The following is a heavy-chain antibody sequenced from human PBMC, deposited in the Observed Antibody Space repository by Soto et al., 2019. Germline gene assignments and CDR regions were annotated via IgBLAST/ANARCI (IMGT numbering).Heavy chain of an antibody. D-gene: IGHD2-21*02. CDR3: ARDHPSAYCGGDCYSFLDP. V-gene: IGHV3-30-3*01. CDR1: GFTFSSYA. CDR2: ISYDGSNK. J-gene: IGHJ5*02. Sequence: QVHLVESGGGVVQPGRSLRLSCAASGFTFSSYAIHWVRQAPGKGLEWVSLISYDGSNKYYADSVKGRFTISRDNSKNTLYLQMNSLRAEDTAIYYCARDHPSAYCGGDCYSFLDPWGHGTLVTVSS.